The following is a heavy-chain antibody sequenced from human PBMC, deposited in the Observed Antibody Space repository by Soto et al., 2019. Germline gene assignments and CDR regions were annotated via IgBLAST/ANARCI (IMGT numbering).Heavy chain of an antibody. CDR3: AKDRPRDYSAAAPKGDWFDP. Sequence: ASVKVSCKASGYTFTSYGISWVRQAPGQGLEWMGWISAYNGNTNYAQKLQGRVTMTTDTSTSTAYMELRSLRSDDTAVYYCAKDRPRDYSAAAPKGDWFDPWGQGTLVTVSS. V-gene: IGHV1-18*01. J-gene: IGHJ5*02. CDR2: ISAYNGNT. CDR1: GYTFTSYG. D-gene: IGHD6-13*01.